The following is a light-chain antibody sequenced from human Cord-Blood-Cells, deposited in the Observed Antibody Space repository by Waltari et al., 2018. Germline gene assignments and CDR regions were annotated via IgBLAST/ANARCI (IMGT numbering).Light chain of an antibody. J-gene: IGLJ3*02. CDR2: ELS. CDR3: ISYAGSNNWV. Sequence: QSSLTQPPSASGSPGQSVTISCTGTSSDVGGYNYVSWYQQHPGKSPNLMIYELSKRPSGVPDRFSGSKSGNTASLTVSGLQAEDEADYYCISYAGSNNWVFGGGTKLTVL. CDR1: SSDVGGYNY. V-gene: IGLV2-8*01.